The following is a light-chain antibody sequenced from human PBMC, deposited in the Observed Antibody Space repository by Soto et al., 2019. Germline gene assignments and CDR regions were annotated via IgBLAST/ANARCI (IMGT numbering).Light chain of an antibody. V-gene: IGKV3-20*01. Sequence: EIVLTQSPGTLSLSPGERATLSCRASQSVSSSYLAWYQQKPGQAPRLLIYGASSRATGIPDRFCGSGSGTDFTLTISRLEPEDFAVYYCQQYGSSLLTFGGGTKVEIK. CDR1: QSVSSSY. CDR2: GAS. CDR3: QQYGSSLLT. J-gene: IGKJ4*01.